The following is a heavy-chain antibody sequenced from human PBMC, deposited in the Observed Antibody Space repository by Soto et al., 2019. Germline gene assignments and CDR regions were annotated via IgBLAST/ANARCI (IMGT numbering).Heavy chain of an antibody. CDR1: GFAFNNYW. CDR2: IKYDGSEK. CDR3: VRDVGPITIFGEALSGYFDS. V-gene: IGHV3-7*03. D-gene: IGHD3-3*01. J-gene: IGHJ4*02. Sequence: GGSLRLSCAASGFAFNNYWMSWVRQAPGKGPEWVASIKYDGSEKYYVDSVKGRFTVSRDNAKNSLSMHLNSLRADDTAVYYCVRDVGPITIFGEALSGYFDSWGQGTLDTVSS.